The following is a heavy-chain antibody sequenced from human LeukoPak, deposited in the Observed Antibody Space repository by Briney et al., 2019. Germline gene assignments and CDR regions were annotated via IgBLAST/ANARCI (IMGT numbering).Heavy chain of an antibody. CDR1: GYTFTSYS. J-gene: IGHJ4*02. Sequence: ASVKVSCKASGYTFTSYSISWVRQAPGQGLEWMGWISAFNGNTNYAQKLQGRVTMTTDTSTSTAYMELRSLRSDDTAVYYCARDATVEAVAGGFDYWGQGTLVTVSS. V-gene: IGHV1-18*01. D-gene: IGHD6-19*01. CDR3: ARDATVEAVAGGFDY. CDR2: ISAFNGNT.